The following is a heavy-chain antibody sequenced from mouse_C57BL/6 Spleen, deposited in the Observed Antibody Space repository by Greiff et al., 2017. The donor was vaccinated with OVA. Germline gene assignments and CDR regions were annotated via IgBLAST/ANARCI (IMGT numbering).Heavy chain of an antibody. CDR3: ASGYDYERAMDY. D-gene: IGHD2-4*01. J-gene: IGHJ4*01. V-gene: IGHV1-61*01. CDR2: IYPSDSET. Sequence: QVQLQQPGAELVRPGSSVKLSCKASGYTFTSYWMDWVKQRPGQGLEWIGNIYPSDSETHYNQKFKDKATLTVDESSSTAYMQLSSLTSEDSAVCYCASGYDYERAMDYWGQGTSVTVSS. CDR1: GYTFTSYW.